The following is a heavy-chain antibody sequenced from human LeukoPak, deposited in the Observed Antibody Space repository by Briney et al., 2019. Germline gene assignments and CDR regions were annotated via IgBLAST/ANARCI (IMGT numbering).Heavy chain of an antibody. CDR1: GGSISSNY. D-gene: IGHD3-22*01. CDR3: ARIHRRADSSGYYYEDWYLDL. Sequence: SETLSLTRTVSGGSISSNYWIWIRQPAGKTREWIGRIYPSGSTNYNPSLKTRITISVDTSNNQLSLNLRCVPGADTAVYYCARIHRRADSSGYYYEDWYLDLWGRGTLVTVSS. CDR2: IYPSGST. J-gene: IGHJ2*01. V-gene: IGHV4-4*07.